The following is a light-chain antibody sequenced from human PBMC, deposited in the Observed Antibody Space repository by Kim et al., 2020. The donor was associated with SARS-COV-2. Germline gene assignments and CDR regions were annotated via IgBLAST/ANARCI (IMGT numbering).Light chain of an antibody. J-gene: IGKJ2*01. V-gene: IGKV1-17*03. Sequence: SVGHSVTLPWGACEGFWMFLAWFQQKPGKVSNRLIYGASSLQSGAPKMFSGCGSVTEFTLTISSLQPEDFATYYCLQHYSYPYTFGLGTKLEI. CDR2: GAS. CDR1: EGFWMF. CDR3: LQHYSYPYT.